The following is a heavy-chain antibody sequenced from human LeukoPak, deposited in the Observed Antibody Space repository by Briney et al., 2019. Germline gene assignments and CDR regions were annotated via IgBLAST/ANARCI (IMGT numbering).Heavy chain of an antibody. CDR2: ISSSSSYI. V-gene: IGHV3-21*04. D-gene: IGHD6-13*01. CDR1: GFPFSTYS. Sequence: GGSLRLSCAASGFPFSTYSMNWVRQAPGKGLEWVSFISSSSSYIYYADSVKGRFTISRDNAKNSMYLQMNSLRAEDTAVYYCTRFVYGAAADETGGHWGQGTLVTASS. J-gene: IGHJ4*02. CDR3: TRFVYGAAADETGGH.